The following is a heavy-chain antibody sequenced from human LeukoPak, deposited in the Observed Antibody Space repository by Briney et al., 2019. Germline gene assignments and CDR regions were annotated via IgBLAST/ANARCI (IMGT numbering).Heavy chain of an antibody. D-gene: IGHD2-15*01. CDR1: GYTLTSFR. V-gene: IGHV1-18*01. CDR2: ISAYNGDT. J-gene: IGHJ1*01. CDR3: ARGDCSGGSCFLPEYFQH. Sequence: SSVKVSRKASGYTLTSFRVSWVRQAPGQGLEWMGWISAYNGDTNYAQKLQGRVTMTTDTSTNTAYMELRSLRSDDTAVYYCARGDCSGGSCFLPEYFQHWGQGTLVTVSS.